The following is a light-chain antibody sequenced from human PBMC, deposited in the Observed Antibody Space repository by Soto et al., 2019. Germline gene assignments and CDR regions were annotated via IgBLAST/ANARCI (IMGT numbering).Light chain of an antibody. CDR2: GAS. V-gene: IGKV3-15*01. CDR3: QQYNNWPWT. Sequence: EVVMTQSPATLSVSPGERATLXXRASQSVTTNMAWYQQKPGQAPRVXIYGASTRATGIPARFSGSGSGTDFTLTISSLQSEDFAVYYCQQYNNWPWTFGQGTKV. J-gene: IGKJ1*01. CDR1: QSVTTN.